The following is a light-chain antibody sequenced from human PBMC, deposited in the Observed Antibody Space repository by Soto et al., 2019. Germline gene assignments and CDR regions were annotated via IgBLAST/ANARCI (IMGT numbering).Light chain of an antibody. CDR2: EGN. V-gene: IGLV2-23*01. Sequence: QSALTQPASVSGSPGQSITISCTGTSSDVGSYNLVSWYQQHPGKAPKLIIYEGNKRPSGVSDRFSGSKYGNTASLTISGLQDEDEADYYCCSYAGTSTHVVFGGGTKVTVL. CDR1: SSDVGSYNL. J-gene: IGLJ2*01. CDR3: CSYAGTSTHVV.